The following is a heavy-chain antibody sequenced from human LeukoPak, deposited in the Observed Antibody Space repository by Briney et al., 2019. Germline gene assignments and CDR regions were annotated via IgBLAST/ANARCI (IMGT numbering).Heavy chain of an antibody. CDR1: GFTFSSYA. J-gene: IGHJ3*02. CDR3: AKDLRDYDFWSGYTSGNAFDI. CDR2: ISGSGGST. V-gene: IGHV3-23*01. D-gene: IGHD3-3*01. Sequence: GGSLRLSCAASGFTFSSYAMSWVRQAPGKGLEWVSAISGSGGSTYYADSVKGRFTISRDNSKNTLYLQMNSLRAEDTAVYYCAKDLRDYDFWSGYTSGNAFDIWGQGTMVTVSS.